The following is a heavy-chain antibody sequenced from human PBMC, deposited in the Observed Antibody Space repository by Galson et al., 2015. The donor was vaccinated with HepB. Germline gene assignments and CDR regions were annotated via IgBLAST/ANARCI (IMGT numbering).Heavy chain of an antibody. Sequence: SLRLSCAASGFTFGDFGMSWVRQVPGKGLEWVSGIIGNGGSTGYADSVKGRFTITRDNAKSSLYLQMNGLRAEDTALYYCARDHVGSGYYYFDYWGQGTLIIVSS. J-gene: IGHJ4*02. CDR1: GFTFGDFG. CDR3: ARDHVGSGYYYFDY. V-gene: IGHV3-20*04. CDR2: IIGNGGST. D-gene: IGHD3-3*01.